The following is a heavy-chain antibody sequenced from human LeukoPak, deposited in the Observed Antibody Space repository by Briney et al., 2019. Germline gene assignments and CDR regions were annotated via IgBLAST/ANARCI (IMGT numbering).Heavy chain of an antibody. Sequence: SETLSLTCTVSGGSISSYYWSWIRQPPGKGLEWVGFIHQSGNANFNSPLKSRVTMSVDTSKNQFSLKLSSVTAADTAVYYCARRHSSSWATLGYWGQGTLVTVSS. D-gene: IGHD6-13*01. CDR2: IHQSGNA. V-gene: IGHV4-59*08. CDR3: ARRHSSSWATLGY. J-gene: IGHJ4*02. CDR1: GGSISSYY.